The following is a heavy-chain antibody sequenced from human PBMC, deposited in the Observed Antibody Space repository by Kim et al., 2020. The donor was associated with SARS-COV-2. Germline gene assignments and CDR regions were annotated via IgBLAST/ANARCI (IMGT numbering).Heavy chain of an antibody. CDR3: AGGWVTYYDFWSGYS. Sequence: SVKVSCKASGGTFSSYAISWVRQAPGQGLEWMGGIIPIFGTANYAQKFQGRVTITADESTSTAYMELSSLRSEDTAVYYCAGGWVTYYDFWSGYSWGQGTLVTVSS. CDR2: IIPIFGTA. D-gene: IGHD3-3*01. CDR1: GGTFSSYA. J-gene: IGHJ5*02. V-gene: IGHV1-69*13.